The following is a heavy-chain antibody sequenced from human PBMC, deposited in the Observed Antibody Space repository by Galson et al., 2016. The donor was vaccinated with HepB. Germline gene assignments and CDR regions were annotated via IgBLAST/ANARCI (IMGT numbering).Heavy chain of an antibody. D-gene: IGHD6-13*01. CDR3: ARGGSCIEASGTFDY. J-gene: IGHJ4*02. Sequence: ETLSLTCAVSGGSISSSNWWNWVRQPPGKGLEWIGDIYHSGSSNYNPSLKSRVTISVDKSNNQFSLKLSSVTAADTAVYYCARGGSCIEASGTFDYWGQGTLVTVSS. V-gene: IGHV4-4*02. CDR2: IYHSGSS. CDR1: GGSISSSNW.